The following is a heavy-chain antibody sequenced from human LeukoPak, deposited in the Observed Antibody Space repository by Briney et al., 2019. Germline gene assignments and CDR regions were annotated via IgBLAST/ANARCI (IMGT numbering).Heavy chain of an antibody. J-gene: IGHJ4*02. CDR1: GFTFSSYG. V-gene: IGHV3-NL1*01. Sequence: GRSLRLSCAASGFTFSSYGMHWVRQAPGKGLEWVSAISGSGGSTYYADSVKGRFTISRDNSKNTLYLQMNSLRAEDTAVYYCARGPGYSSGWYDYWGQGTLVTVSS. D-gene: IGHD6-19*01. CDR2: ISGSGGST. CDR3: ARGPGYSSGWYDY.